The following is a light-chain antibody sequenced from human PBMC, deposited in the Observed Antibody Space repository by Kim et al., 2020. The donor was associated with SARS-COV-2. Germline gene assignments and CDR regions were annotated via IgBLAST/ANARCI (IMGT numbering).Light chain of an antibody. Sequence: QRVTISCTGSSSNNGAGYDVHWYQQLPGTAPKLLIYGNSNRPSGVPDRFSGSKSGTSASLAITGLQAEDEADYYCQSYDSSLSGWVFGGGTKLTVL. V-gene: IGLV1-40*01. CDR3: QSYDSSLSGWV. J-gene: IGLJ3*02. CDR2: GNS. CDR1: SSNNGAGYD.